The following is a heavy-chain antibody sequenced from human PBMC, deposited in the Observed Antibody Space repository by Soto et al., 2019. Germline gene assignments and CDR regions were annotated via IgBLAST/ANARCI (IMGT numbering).Heavy chain of an antibody. D-gene: IGHD5-18*01. CDR2: INAGNGNT. V-gene: IGHV1-3*01. Sequence: ASVKVSCKASGYTFTSYAMHWVRQAPGQRLEWMGWINAGNGNTKYSQKFQGRVTITRDTSASTAYMELGSLRSEDTAVYYCAIDMRIWDTNCFDSWCQGTLVTVS. CDR1: GYTFTSYA. CDR3: AIDMRIWDTNCFDS. J-gene: IGHJ5*01.